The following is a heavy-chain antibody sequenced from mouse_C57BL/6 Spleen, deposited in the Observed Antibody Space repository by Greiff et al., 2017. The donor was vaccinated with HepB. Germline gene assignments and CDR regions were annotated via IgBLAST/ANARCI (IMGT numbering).Heavy chain of an antibody. CDR3: TRSTTAEINVDD. J-gene: IGHJ2*01. V-gene: IGHV1-5*01. CDR2: IYPGNSDT. D-gene: IGHD6-1*01. Sequence: EVQLQQSGTVLARPGASVKMSCKTSGYTFTSYWMHWVKQRPGQGLEWIGAIYPGNSDTSYNQKFKGKAKLTAVTSASTAYMELSSLTNEDSAVYYCTRSTTAEINVDDWGQGTTPTVSS. CDR1: GYTFTSYW.